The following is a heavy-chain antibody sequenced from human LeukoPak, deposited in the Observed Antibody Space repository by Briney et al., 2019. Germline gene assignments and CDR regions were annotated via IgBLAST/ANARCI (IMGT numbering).Heavy chain of an antibody. D-gene: IGHD2-15*01. CDR1: GFTFSIYG. CDR3: ARDGSGSGDY. V-gene: IGHV3-21*01. J-gene: IGHJ4*02. Sequence: GGCLRLSCAVSGFTFSIYGMNWVRQDPGEGLEWVASISSDATNIYYADSVKGRFTISRDNAENSLFLEMTSLRVEDTAVYYCARDGSGSGDYWGQGTLVTVSS. CDR2: ISSDATNI.